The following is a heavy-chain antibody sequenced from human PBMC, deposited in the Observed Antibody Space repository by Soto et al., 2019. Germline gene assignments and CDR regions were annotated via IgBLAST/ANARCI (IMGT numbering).Heavy chain of an antibody. CDR1: GFTVSSNY. D-gene: IGHD3-10*01. J-gene: IGHJ3*02. Sequence: GGSLRLSCAASGFTVSSNYMSWVRQAPGKGLEWVSVIYSGGSTYYADSVKGRFTISRDNSKNTLYLQMNSLRAEDPAVYYCARDSSGELFDAFDIWGQGTMVTVSS. V-gene: IGHV3-66*01. CDR3: ARDSSGELFDAFDI. CDR2: IYSGGST.